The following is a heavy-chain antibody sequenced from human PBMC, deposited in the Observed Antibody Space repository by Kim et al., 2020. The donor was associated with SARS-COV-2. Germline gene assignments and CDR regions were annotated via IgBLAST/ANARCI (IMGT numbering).Heavy chain of an antibody. CDR3: ARGAVYSNYYYYYYYGMDV. V-gene: IGHV4-34*01. CDR1: GGSFSGYY. J-gene: IGHJ6*02. CDR2: INHSGST. Sequence: SETLSLTCAVYGGSFSGYYWSWIRQPPGKGLEWIGEINHSGSTNYNPSLKSRVTISVDTSKNQFSLKLSSVTAADTAVYYCARGAVYSNYYYYYYYGMDVWGQGTTVTVSS. D-gene: IGHD4-4*01.